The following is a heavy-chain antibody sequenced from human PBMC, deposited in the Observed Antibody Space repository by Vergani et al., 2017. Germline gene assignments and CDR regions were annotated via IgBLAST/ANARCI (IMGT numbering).Heavy chain of an antibody. CDR2: IWYDGSNK. CDR1: GFTFNQYG. CDR3: ARDSRVGATNLDY. J-gene: IGHJ4*02. Sequence: QVQLVESGGGVVQPGRSLRLSCAASGFTFNQYGMHWVRQAPGKGLEWVAVIWYDGSNKYYADSVKGRFTISRDNSKNTLYLQMNSLRAEDTAVYYCARDSRVGATNLDYWGQGTLVTVSS. V-gene: IGHV3-33*01. D-gene: IGHD1-26*01.